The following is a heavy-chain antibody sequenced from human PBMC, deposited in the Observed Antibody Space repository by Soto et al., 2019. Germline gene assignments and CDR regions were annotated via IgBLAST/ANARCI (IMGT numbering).Heavy chain of an antibody. Sequence: PTLVNPTQTLSLTCTFSGFSLSTTGVGVGWIRQPPGKALEWLALIYWNDDRRYSPSLKSRLTIIKDASKNQVVLIMTNMDPVDTATYYCARRPTAQNYGDYYDYWGQGALVTVSS. J-gene: IGHJ4*02. CDR3: ARRPTAQNYGDYYDY. CDR2: IYWNDDR. D-gene: IGHD4-17*01. V-gene: IGHV2-5*01. CDR1: GFSLSTTGVG.